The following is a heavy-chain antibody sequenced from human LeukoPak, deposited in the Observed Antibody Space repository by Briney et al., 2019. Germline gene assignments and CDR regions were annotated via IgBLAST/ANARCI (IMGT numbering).Heavy chain of an antibody. D-gene: IGHD2-15*01. CDR3: VRRQYCSGGSCFSGSYDY. Sequence: GESLKISCKGSGYSFTSYWIGWVRQMPGKGLEYMAIIYPDDSDTRYSPSFQGQVTISADKSISTAYLQWSSLKASDTAMYYCVRRQYCSGGSCFSGSYDYWGQGTLATVSS. CDR1: GYSFTSYW. J-gene: IGHJ4*02. V-gene: IGHV5-51*01. CDR2: IYPDDSDT.